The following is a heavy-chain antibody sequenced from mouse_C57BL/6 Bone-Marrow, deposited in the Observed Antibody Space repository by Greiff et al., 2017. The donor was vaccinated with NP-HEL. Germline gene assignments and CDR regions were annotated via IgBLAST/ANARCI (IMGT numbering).Heavy chain of an antibody. CDR3: ARASYYYGSSYEDY. CDR1: GYSITSGYY. D-gene: IGHD1-1*01. Sequence: VQLKQSGPGLVKPSQSLSLTCSVTGYSITSGYYWNWIRQFPGNKLEWMGYISYDGSNNYNPSLKNRISITRDTSKNQFFLKLNSVTTEDTATYYCARASYYYGSSYEDYWGQGTTLTVSS. J-gene: IGHJ2*01. V-gene: IGHV3-6*01. CDR2: ISYDGSN.